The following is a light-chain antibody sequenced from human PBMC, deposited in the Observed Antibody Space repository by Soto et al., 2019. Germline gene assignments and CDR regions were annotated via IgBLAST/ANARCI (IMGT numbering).Light chain of an antibody. CDR3: QQSYSTPWT. CDR2: TAS. Sequence: DIQMTQSPSTLSASVGDRVTITCRASQSISSYLNWYQQKPGKAPNLLIYTASSLQSGVPSGFSGGGSGTDFTLTISSLQPEDFATYYCQQSYSTPWTFGQGTKVDIK. J-gene: IGKJ1*01. V-gene: IGKV1-39*01. CDR1: QSISSY.